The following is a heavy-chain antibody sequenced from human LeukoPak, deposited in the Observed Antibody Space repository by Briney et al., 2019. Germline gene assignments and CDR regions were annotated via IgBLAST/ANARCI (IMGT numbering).Heavy chain of an antibody. Sequence: SQTLSLTCAISGDSVSSKNGAWNWIRQSPSRGLEWLGRTYYRSKWYNDYAEFIQGRITINPDTSKNQFSLQLNSVTPEDTAVYFCARDMGTTGWYTFDYWCQGTLVTVSS. CDR2: TYYRSKWYN. V-gene: IGHV6-1*01. J-gene: IGHJ4*02. CDR3: ARDMGTTGWYTFDY. CDR1: GDSVSSKNGA. D-gene: IGHD6-19*01.